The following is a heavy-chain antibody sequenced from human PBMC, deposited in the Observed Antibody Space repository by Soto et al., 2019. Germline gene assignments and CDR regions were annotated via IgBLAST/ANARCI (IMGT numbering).Heavy chain of an antibody. J-gene: IGHJ6*04. CDR2: ISAYNGNT. D-gene: IGHD3-3*01. Sequence: XSVKVSCKASGYTFTSYGISLVRHSPGQGLEWMGWISAYNGNTNYAQKFQGRVTITADESTSTAYMELSSLRSEDTAVYYCARVRVLEWLPRPSYYGMDVWGKGTTVTVSS. CDR1: GYTFTSYG. V-gene: IGHV1-18*01. CDR3: ARVRVLEWLPRPSYYGMDV.